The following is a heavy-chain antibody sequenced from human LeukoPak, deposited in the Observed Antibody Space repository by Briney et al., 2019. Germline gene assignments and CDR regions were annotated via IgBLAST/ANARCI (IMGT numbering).Heavy chain of an antibody. Sequence: PGGSLRLSCAASGFTFSGSAMHWVRQASGKGLEWVGRIRSKANSYATAYAASVKGRFTISRDDSKNTAYLQMNSLKTEDTAVYYCTRHGDDFWSGYSFDYWGQGTLVTVSS. CDR3: TRHGDDFWSGYSFDY. CDR1: GFTFSGSA. D-gene: IGHD3-3*01. V-gene: IGHV3-73*01. CDR2: IRSKANSYAT. J-gene: IGHJ4*02.